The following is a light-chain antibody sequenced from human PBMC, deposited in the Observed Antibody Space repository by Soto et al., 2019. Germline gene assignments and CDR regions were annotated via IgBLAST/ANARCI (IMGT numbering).Light chain of an antibody. J-gene: IGKJ5*01. Sequence: DLVMTQTPLSLPVTPGEPASISCWSSQSLLDSDDGKTYLDWYLQKPGQSPQLLIYAVSYRASGVTDRFSGSGSGTDFTLKISRVEAEDVGVYYCMQRLEFPSITFGQGTRLEIK. CDR1: QSLLDSDDGKTY. V-gene: IGKV2-40*01. CDR2: AVS. CDR3: MQRLEFPSIT.